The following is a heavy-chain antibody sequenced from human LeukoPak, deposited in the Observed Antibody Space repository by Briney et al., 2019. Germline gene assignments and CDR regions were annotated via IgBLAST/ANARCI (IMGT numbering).Heavy chain of an antibody. V-gene: IGHV3-23*01. CDR2: ISGSGGST. J-gene: IGHJ4*02. CDR1: GFTFSSYA. Sequence: PGGSLRLSCAASGFTFSSYAMSWVRQAPGKGLEWVSAISGSGGSTYYADSVKGRFTISRDNSKNTLYLQMNSLRAEDTAVYYCAKPLGYCSSTSCYGGYYFDYWGQGTLVTVSS. D-gene: IGHD2-2*01. CDR3: AKPLGYCSSTSCYGGYYFDY.